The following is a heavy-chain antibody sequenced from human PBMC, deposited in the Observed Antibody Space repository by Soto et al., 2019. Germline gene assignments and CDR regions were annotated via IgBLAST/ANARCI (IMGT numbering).Heavy chain of an antibody. V-gene: IGHV3-74*01. Sequence: GASVKVSCAASGFTLSTYWMHWVRQVPGKGLVWVSRISSGGTYTNYADSVKGRFTISRDSARNTLFLQMNYLTGEDTAVYYCARTFVDGMAGFGPWGQGTLVTVSS. D-gene: IGHD2-15*01. CDR2: ISSGGTYT. CDR1: GFTLSTYW. CDR3: ARTFVDGMAGFGP. J-gene: IGHJ5*02.